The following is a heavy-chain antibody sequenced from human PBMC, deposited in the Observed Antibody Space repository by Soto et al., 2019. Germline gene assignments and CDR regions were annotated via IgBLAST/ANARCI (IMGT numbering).Heavy chain of an antibody. Sequence: SVKVSCKASGGTFSSYAISWVRQAPGQGLEWMGGIIPIFGTANYAQKFQGRVTITADESTSTAYMELSSLRSEDTAVYYCERDSAEQLDHYGMDVWGQGTTVTVSS. CDR3: ERDSAEQLDHYGMDV. D-gene: IGHD6-6*01. V-gene: IGHV1-69*13. J-gene: IGHJ6*02. CDR2: IIPIFGTA. CDR1: GGTFSSYA.